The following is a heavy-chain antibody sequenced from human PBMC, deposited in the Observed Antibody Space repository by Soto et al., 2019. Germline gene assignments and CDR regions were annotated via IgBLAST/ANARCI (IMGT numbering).Heavy chain of an antibody. J-gene: IGHJ4*02. CDR1: GGSIRSSSYY. CDR2: IYYSGST. V-gene: IGHV4-39*01. Sequence: SETLSLTCTVSGGSIRSSSYYWGWIRQPPGKGLEWIGSIYYSGSTYYNPSLKSRVTISVDTSKNQFSLKLSSVTAADTAVYYCARGAGGGYYFDYWGQGTLVTVSS. CDR3: ARGAGGGYYFDY.